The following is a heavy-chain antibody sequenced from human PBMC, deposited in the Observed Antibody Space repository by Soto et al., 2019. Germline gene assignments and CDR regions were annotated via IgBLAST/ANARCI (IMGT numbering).Heavy chain of an antibody. J-gene: IGHJ4*02. CDR3: ARPTYYYDSSGYSWIFDY. CDR2: IYYSGST. D-gene: IGHD3-22*01. V-gene: IGHV4-39*01. Sequence: SETLSLTCTVSGGSISSSSYYFFCIRQPPGNGLEWIGSIYYSGSTYYNPSLKSRVTISVDTSKNQFSLKLSSVTAADTAVYYCARPTYYYDSSGYSWIFDYWGQGTLVTVSS. CDR1: GGSISSSSYY.